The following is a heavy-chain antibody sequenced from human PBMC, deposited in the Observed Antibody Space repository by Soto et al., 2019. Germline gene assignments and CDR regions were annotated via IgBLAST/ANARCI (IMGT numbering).Heavy chain of an antibody. J-gene: IGHJ4*02. CDR3: ARFWGYYHSGVALDY. Sequence: EVQLVESGGALVQPGGSLSLSCAASGFTFSGYSMNWVRQAPGKGLEWVSCISSGGSPIYYADSVKGRFTISRDDVKNSLSLQMNSLRDEDTAVYYCARFWGYYHSGVALDYWGQGTVVTVSS. V-gene: IGHV3-48*02. CDR1: GFTFSGYS. D-gene: IGHD3-10*01. CDR2: ISSGGSPI.